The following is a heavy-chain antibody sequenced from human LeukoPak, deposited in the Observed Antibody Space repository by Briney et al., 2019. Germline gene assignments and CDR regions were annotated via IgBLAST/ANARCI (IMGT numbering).Heavy chain of an antibody. CDR1: GFPFNAYS. CDR2: ISSSSAYI. CDR3: ATPKGYYCNETICYFDR. D-gene: IGHD2/OR15-2a*01. Sequence: GGSLRLSCAASGFPFNAYSIHWLRQAPGKGLEWVSSISSSSAYIFYADSVKGRFTISRSNADNSLYLQMNSLRAEDTAVYLCATPKGYYCNETICYFDRWGQGTLVTVSS. J-gene: IGHJ4*03. V-gene: IGHV3-21*01.